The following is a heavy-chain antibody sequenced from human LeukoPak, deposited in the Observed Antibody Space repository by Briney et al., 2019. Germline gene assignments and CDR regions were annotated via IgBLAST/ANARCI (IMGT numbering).Heavy chain of an antibody. V-gene: IGHV4-59*12. D-gene: IGHD6-19*01. CDR3: ARYSSGWYFDY. J-gene: IGHJ4*02. Sequence: SETLSLTCTVSGGSIRSYYWSWIRQPPGKGLEWIAYIHSTGGTNYNPSLKSRVTMSVDTSKNQFSLKLSSVTAADTAVYYCARYSSGWYFDYWGQGTLVTVSS. CDR2: IHSTGGT. CDR1: GGSIRSYY.